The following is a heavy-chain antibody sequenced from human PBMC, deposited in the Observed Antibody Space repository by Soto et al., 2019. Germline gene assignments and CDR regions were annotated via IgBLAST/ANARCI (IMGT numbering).Heavy chain of an antibody. Sequence: GGSLRLSCAASRFKFSDYSMNWVRQAPGKGLEWVSSISPRSAYIHYADAVKGRFIISRDDGKNALILQMNSLRAEDTAVYYCATLIKTYYDDSSGYSQDYWGQGXLVTVSS. V-gene: IGHV3-21*01. J-gene: IGHJ4*02. CDR3: ATLIKTYYDDSSGYSQDY. D-gene: IGHD3-22*01. CDR1: RFKFSDYS. CDR2: ISPRSAYI.